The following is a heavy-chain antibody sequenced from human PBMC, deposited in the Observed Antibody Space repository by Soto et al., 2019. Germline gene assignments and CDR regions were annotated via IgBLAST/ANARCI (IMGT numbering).Heavy chain of an antibody. J-gene: IGHJ3*02. V-gene: IGHV3-7*01. CDR3: AKGPPMPPVTTHVFDI. D-gene: IGHD4-17*01. CDR2: IKQDGSEK. Sequence: PGGSLRLSCAASGFTFSSYWMSWVRQAPGKGLEWVANIKQDGSEKYYVDSVKGRFTISRDNAKNTLYLQMNSLRAEDTAVYYYAKGPPMPPVTTHVFDIGGQGTMVPVSS. CDR1: GFTFSSYW.